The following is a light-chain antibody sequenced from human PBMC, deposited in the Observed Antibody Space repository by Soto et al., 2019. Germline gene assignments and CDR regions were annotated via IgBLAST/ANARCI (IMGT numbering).Light chain of an antibody. V-gene: IGKV1-39*01. CDR3: QQFYYYPHT. J-gene: IGKJ2*01. CDR1: HTIATY. Sequence: IQMTQSPSSLSASVGDGVTLTCRASHTIATYLNWYQQKPGQVPEVLIYGASRLHVGVPSSFTGSGYGTDFTLPINNLQPEDFAIYYCQQFYYYPHTFGQGTKLEV. CDR2: GAS.